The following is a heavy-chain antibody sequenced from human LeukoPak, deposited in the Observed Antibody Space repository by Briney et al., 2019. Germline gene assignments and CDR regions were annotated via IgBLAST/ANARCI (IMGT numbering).Heavy chain of an antibody. V-gene: IGHV3-23*01. CDR1: GFTFSSYA. D-gene: IGHD3-10*01. CDR3: AKGGGGTMVRGVIKY. Sequence: GGSLRLSCAASGFTFSSYAMSWVRQAPGKGLEWVSGISGSGGNTHYADSEKGRFTISRDNSKNTLYLQMNSLRAEDTAVYYCAKGGGGTMVRGVIKYWGQGTLVTVSS. J-gene: IGHJ4*02. CDR2: ISGSGGNT.